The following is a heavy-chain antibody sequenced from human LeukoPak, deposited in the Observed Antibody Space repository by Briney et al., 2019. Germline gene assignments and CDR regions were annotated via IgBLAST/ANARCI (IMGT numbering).Heavy chain of an antibody. V-gene: IGHV3-23*01. CDR3: AKDKRRWLQPYYFDY. CDR1: GFTFSSYA. J-gene: IGHJ4*02. D-gene: IGHD5-24*01. Sequence: PGGSLRLSCAASGFTFSSYAMSWVRQAPGKGLEWVSAISGSGGSTYYADSVKGRFTISRDNSKDTLYLQMNSLRAEDTAVYYCAKDKRRWLQPYYFDYWGPGNLVTVSS. CDR2: ISGSGGST.